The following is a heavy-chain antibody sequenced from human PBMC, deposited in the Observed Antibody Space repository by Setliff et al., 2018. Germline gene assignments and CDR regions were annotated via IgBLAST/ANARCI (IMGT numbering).Heavy chain of an antibody. J-gene: IGHJ4*02. CDR3: ARENTGNYYTVDY. V-gene: IGHV3-48*04. D-gene: IGHD3-3*01. CDR2: ISRGGSTI. Sequence: PGGSLRLSCAASGFTFSSYAMSWVRQAPGKGLEWVSYISRGGSTIHYADSVKGRFTISRDNAKNSLYLQMNSLRVEDTAVYYCARENTGNYYTVDYWGQGTLVTVSS. CDR1: GFTFSSYA.